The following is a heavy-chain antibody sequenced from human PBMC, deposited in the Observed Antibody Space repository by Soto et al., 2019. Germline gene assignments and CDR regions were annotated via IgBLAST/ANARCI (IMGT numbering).Heavy chain of an antibody. CDR1: GDSITSGDYY. CDR3: AIAEVAVAGTGSSDA. Sequence: PSETMSLTCTVSGDSITSGDYYWSWVRQPPGKGLEWIGYIFYSGSTYYKASLKSRVTISLEMSRNQFSLKLTSVTPADTAVYYCAIAEVAVAGTGSSDAWGQGTLVTVSS. V-gene: IGHV4-30-4*01. D-gene: IGHD6-19*01. CDR2: IFYSGST. J-gene: IGHJ5*02.